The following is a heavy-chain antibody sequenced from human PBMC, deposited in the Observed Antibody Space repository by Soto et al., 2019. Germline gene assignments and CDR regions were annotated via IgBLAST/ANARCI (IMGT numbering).Heavy chain of an antibody. CDR2: IWQDGSNE. V-gene: IGHV3-33*01. J-gene: IGHJ4*02. D-gene: IGHD2-15*01. CDR1: EFALRSFG. CDR3: ARGGGVGYCSGGSWSDFDY. Sequence: QVQLVESGGGVVQPGRSLRLSCAASEFALRSFGMHWVRQAPGKGLEWVAVIWQDGSNEFYAESVKGRFTISRDNSRNTLYLQMNGLRAEDTAVYYCARGGGVGYCSGGSWSDFDYWGQGTLVTVSS.